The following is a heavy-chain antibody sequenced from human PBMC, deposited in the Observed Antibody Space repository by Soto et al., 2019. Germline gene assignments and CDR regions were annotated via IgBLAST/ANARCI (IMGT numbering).Heavy chain of an antibody. CDR2: IIPIYGTA. V-gene: IGHV1-69*01. D-gene: IGHD3-16*02. Sequence: QVQLVQSGAEVKKPGSSVKVSCKASRGTFSSYAINWVRQAPGQGLEWMGVIIPIYGTATYAQNFQGRVTITADESTSTAYMDLTSLRSEDTAVYYCARGLLHYDYVGGTYRQGSFDYWGQGTLVTVSS. CDR3: ARGLLHYDYVGGTYRQGSFDY. J-gene: IGHJ4*02. CDR1: RGTFSSYA.